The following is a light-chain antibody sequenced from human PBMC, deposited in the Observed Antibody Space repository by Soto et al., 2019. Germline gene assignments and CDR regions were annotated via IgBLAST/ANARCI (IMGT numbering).Light chain of an antibody. CDR3: QQYNSYPYS. CDR2: GAS. Sequence: DIQLTQSPSTLSASVGDRVTITCRASQSILMWLAWYQQKPGKAPNLLIYGASNLESGVPSRFSGSGSGTDFALTISSLQPDDFAAYYCQQYNSYPYSFGQGIKVEIX. J-gene: IGKJ2*03. CDR1: QSILMW. V-gene: IGKV1-5*01.